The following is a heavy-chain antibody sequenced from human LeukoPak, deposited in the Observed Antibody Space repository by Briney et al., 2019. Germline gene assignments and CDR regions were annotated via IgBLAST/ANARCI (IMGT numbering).Heavy chain of an antibody. CDR2: IIPIFGTA. Sequence: SVKVSCKASGGTFSSYAISWVRQAPGQGLEWMGGIIPIFGTANYAQKFQGRVTITADESTSTAYMELSSLRSEDTAVYYCARDGYSSGWYDEGWFDPWGQGTLVTVSS. CDR3: ARDGYSSGWYDEGWFDP. J-gene: IGHJ5*02. V-gene: IGHV1-69*13. D-gene: IGHD6-13*01. CDR1: GGTFSSYA.